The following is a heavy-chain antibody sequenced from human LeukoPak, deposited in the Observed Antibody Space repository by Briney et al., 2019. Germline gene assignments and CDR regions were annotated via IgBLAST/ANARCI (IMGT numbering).Heavy chain of an antibody. CDR2: ISGSGGST. CDR1: GFTFSSYA. CDR3: AKEQHNWNDAVDY. J-gene: IGHJ4*02. Sequence: GGSLRLSCAASGFTFSSYAMTWVRQGPGKGLEWVSAISGSGGSTYYADSVKGRFTISRDNSKNTLFLQMNSLRAEDTAVYYCAKEQHNWNDAVDYWGQGTLVTVSS. D-gene: IGHD1-1*01. V-gene: IGHV3-23*01.